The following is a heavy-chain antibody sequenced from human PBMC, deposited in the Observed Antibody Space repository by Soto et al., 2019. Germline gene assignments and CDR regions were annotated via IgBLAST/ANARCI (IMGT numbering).Heavy chain of an antibody. V-gene: IGHV4-30-2*01. Sequence: QLQLQESGSGLVKPSQTLSLTCAVSGRSISSGGYSWSRIRQPPGKGLEWIGYIYHSGSTYYNPSLKSRVTISVDRSKNQFSLKLSSVTAADTAVYYCARNYGDYDESYYGMDVWGQGTTVTVSS. D-gene: IGHD4-17*01. CDR1: GRSISSGGYS. CDR3: ARNYGDYDESYYGMDV. CDR2: IYHSGST. J-gene: IGHJ6*02.